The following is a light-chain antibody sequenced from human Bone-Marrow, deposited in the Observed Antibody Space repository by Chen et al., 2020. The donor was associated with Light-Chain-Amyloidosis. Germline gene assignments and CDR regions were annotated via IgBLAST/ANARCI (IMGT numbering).Light chain of an antibody. CDR3: QVRDRSSDRPV. Sequence: SYVLTQPSSVSLSPVQTATIACGGNNIGSISVHLYQHTPGQAPLLVLYDDSDRPSGTPDRLAGSNSANTATRTIRWDEDGDEADYYCQVRDRSSDRPVFGGGTMLTVL. V-gene: IGLV3-21*02. J-gene: IGLJ3*02. CDR2: DDS. CDR1: NIGSIS.